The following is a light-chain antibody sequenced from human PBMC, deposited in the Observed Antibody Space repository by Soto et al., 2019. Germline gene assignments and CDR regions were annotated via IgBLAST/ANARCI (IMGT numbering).Light chain of an antibody. V-gene: IGKV1-39*01. CDR2: AAS. CDR3: QQSYSAPAT. CDR1: QSISSY. Sequence: DIQMTQSPSSLSASVGDRVTITCRASQSISSYLNWFQQKPGKAPKLLIYAASSLQSGVPSRFSGSGSGTDFTITIRSLQPEDFATYYCQQSYSAPATFGGGTKVEIK. J-gene: IGKJ4*01.